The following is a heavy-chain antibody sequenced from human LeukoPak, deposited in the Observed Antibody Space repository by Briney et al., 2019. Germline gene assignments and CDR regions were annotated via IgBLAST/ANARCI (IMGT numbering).Heavy chain of an antibody. CDR1: GVSISSYY. Sequence: SETLSLTCTVSGVSISSYYWSWIRQPPGKGLEWIGYIYYSGSTNYNPSLKSRVTISVDTSKNQFSLKLSSVTAADTAVYYCAMSSPAFDYWGQGTLVTVSS. CDR3: AMSSPAFDY. V-gene: IGHV4-59*08. CDR2: IYYSGST. J-gene: IGHJ4*02. D-gene: IGHD5/OR15-5a*01.